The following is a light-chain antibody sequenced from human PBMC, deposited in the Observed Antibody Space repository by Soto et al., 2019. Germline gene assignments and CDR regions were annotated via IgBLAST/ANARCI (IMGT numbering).Light chain of an antibody. V-gene: IGKV1-5*01. Sequence: DIELSQSPSPLSSALGDSVTITCRASHNILNLLAWYQQKSWKAPKTLIYHAPTLKTGVPSSFSGSGSGSEFKFTSTGLQPDNFTTYFCVPYNLFETFGQGARLEF. CDR3: VPYNLFET. CDR1: HNILNL. J-gene: IGKJ5*01. CDR2: HAP.